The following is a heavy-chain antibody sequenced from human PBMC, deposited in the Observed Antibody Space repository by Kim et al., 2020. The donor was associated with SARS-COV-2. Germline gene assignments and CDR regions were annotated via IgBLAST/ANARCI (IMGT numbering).Heavy chain of an antibody. V-gene: IGHV4-34*01. Sequence: TTYNPSLKRRVTIAVDTSKNQFSLKLSSVTAADTAVYYCARGGGSYSFDYWGQGTLVTVSS. CDR3: ARGGGSYSFDY. CDR2: T. J-gene: IGHJ4*02. D-gene: IGHD1-26*01.